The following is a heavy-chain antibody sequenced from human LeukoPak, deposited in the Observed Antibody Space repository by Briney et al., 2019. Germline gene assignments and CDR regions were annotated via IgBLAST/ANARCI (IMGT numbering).Heavy chain of an antibody. V-gene: IGHV3-7*03. CDR3: AKGGGWSPAVLFDY. CDR2: INQDGREK. Sequence: GGSLRLSCAASGFTFSSTWMSWVRQAPGKGLEWVANINQDGREKYYVDSVKGRFTISRDNSKNTLYLQMNSLRAEDTAVYYCAKGGGWSPAVLFDYWGQGTLVTVSS. CDR1: GFTFSSTW. J-gene: IGHJ4*02. D-gene: IGHD6-19*01.